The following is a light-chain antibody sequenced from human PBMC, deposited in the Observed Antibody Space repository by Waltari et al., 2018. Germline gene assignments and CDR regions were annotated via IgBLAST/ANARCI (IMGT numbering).Light chain of an antibody. J-gene: IGLJ2*01. Sequence: QSALTQPPSASGSPGQSVTISCTGTSSDVGGYNYVSWYQQHPGKAPKHMIYEVSKRPSGVPDRFSGSNAGNTASLAVSGLQAEDEADYYCSSYAGSNKVVFGGGTKLTVL. CDR2: EVS. CDR1: SSDVGGYNY. CDR3: SSYAGSNKVV. V-gene: IGLV2-8*01.